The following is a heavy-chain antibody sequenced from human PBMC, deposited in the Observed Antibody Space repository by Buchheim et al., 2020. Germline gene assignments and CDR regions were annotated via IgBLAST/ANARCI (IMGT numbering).Heavy chain of an antibody. CDR1: EYSFSSYW. Sequence: EVQLVESGGGLVQPGGSLRLSCVASEYSFSSYWMTWVRQAPGKGLEWVANINQDGSEKYYVDSVKGRFTISRDNAKKSLYIQMNSLRAEDTDVYFCAGCGGDCYTVDHWGQGTL. J-gene: IGHJ4*02. D-gene: IGHD2-21*02. CDR3: AGCGGDCYTVDH. V-gene: IGHV3-7*03. CDR2: INQDGSEK.